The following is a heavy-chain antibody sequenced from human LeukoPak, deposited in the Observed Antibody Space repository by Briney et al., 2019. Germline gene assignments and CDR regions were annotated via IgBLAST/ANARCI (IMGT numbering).Heavy chain of an antibody. D-gene: IGHD2-2*01. CDR3: ARVVPAAIEFGWFDP. Sequence: SQTLSLTCTVSGGSISSGDYYWRWIRQPPGKGLEWIGYIYYSGSTYYNPCLKSRVTISVDTSKNQFSLKLSSVTAADTAVYYCARVVPAAIEFGWFDPWGQGTLVTVSS. V-gene: IGHV4-30-4*08. J-gene: IGHJ5*02. CDR1: GGSISSGDYY. CDR2: IYYSGST.